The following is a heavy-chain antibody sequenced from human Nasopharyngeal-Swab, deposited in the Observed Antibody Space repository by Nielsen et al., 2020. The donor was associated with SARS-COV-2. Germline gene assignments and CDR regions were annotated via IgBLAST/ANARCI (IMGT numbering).Heavy chain of an antibody. Sequence: GGSLRLSCASSGFPFDDYAMHWVRQAPGKGLEWVSGISWNSGSIGYADSVKGRFTISRDNAKNSLYLQMNSLRAEDTALYYCAKGYGYGGDYYYYYGMDVWGQGTTVTVSS. CDR2: ISWNSGSI. V-gene: IGHV3-9*01. D-gene: IGHD5-18*01. CDR3: AKGYGYGGDYYYYYGMDV. J-gene: IGHJ6*02. CDR1: GFPFDDYA.